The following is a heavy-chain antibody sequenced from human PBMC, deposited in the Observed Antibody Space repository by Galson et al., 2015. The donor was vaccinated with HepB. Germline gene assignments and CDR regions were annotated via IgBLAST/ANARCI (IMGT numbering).Heavy chain of an antibody. CDR2: INPNSGGT. V-gene: IGHV1-2*04. CDR1: GYTFTGYY. J-gene: IGHJ6*02. D-gene: IGHD2-2*01. CDR3: ARDIRPAAPRGYYYYYGMDV. Sequence: SVKVSCKASGYTFTGYYMHWVRQAPGQGLEWMGWINPNSGGTNYAQKFQGWVTMTRDTSINTAYMELSRLRSDDTAVYYCARDIRPAAPRGYYYYYGMDVWGQGTTVTVSS.